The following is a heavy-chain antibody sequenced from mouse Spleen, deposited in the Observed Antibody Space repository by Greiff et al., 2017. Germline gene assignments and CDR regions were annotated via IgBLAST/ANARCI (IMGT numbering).Heavy chain of an antibody. V-gene: IGHV14-4*01. CDR1: GFNIKDDY. Sequence: VQLKESGAELVRPGASVKLSCTASGFNIKDDYMHWVKQRPEQGLEWIGWIDPENGDTEYASKFQGKATITADASSNTAYLQLSSLTSEDTAVYYCTRRYGDHFDYWGQGTTLTVSS. J-gene: IGHJ2*01. D-gene: IGHD2-13*01. CDR2: IDPENGDT. CDR3: TRRYGDHFDY.